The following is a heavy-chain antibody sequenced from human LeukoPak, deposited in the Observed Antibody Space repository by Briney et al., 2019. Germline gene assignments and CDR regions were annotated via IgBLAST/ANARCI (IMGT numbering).Heavy chain of an antibody. D-gene: IGHD3-22*01. Sequence: SETLSLTCTVSGGSISSYYWSWIRQPPGEGLEWIGFIYHSGNTNYNPSLKSRVTISVDTSTNQFSLKMKSVTAADTAVYYCAKHSFDSGDYFDHWGQGTLVTVSS. CDR1: GGSISSYY. CDR2: IYHSGNT. V-gene: IGHV4-59*08. CDR3: AKHSFDSGDYFDH. J-gene: IGHJ4*02.